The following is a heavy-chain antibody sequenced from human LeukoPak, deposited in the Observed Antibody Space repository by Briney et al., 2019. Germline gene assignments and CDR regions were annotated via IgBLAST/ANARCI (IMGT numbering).Heavy chain of an antibody. V-gene: IGHV1-2*02. CDR3: ARDPTSIRGVPPRPNWFDP. Sequence: ASVKVSCKASGYTFTGYYMHWVRQAPGQGLEWMGWINPNSGGTNYAQKFQGRVTMTRDTSISTAYMELSRLRSDDTAVYYCARDPTSIRGVPPRPNWFDPWGQGTLVTVSS. J-gene: IGHJ5*02. CDR2: INPNSGGT. D-gene: IGHD3-10*01. CDR1: GYTFTGYY.